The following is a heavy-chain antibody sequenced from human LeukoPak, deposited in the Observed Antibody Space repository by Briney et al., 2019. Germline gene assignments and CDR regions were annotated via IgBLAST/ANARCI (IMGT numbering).Heavy chain of an antibody. J-gene: IGHJ4*02. CDR3: ARHQYYDSSGFLGY. CDR2: INHSGST. CDR1: GGSFSGYY. Sequence: SETLSLTCAVYGGSFSGYYWSWIRQPPGKGLEWIGEINHSGSTNYNPSLKSRVTISVDTSKNQFSLKLSSVTAADTAVYYCARHQYYDSSGFLGYWGQGTLVTVSS. V-gene: IGHV4-34*01. D-gene: IGHD3-22*01.